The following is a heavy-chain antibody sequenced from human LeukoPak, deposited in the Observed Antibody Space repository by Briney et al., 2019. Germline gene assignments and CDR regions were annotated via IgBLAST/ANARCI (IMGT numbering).Heavy chain of an antibody. CDR2: INPNTGAT. Sequence: ASVKASCKLSGYTFTGYYLHWVRQAPGQALEWMGWINPNTGATVYAQNFQGRVTMSRDTSISTAYMDLSSLRSDDTAVYYCARDRVGSGWPRPFYFEFWGQGTLVTVSS. V-gene: IGHV1-2*02. J-gene: IGHJ4*02. CDR1: GYTFTGYY. D-gene: IGHD6-19*01. CDR3: ARDRVGSGWPRPFYFEF.